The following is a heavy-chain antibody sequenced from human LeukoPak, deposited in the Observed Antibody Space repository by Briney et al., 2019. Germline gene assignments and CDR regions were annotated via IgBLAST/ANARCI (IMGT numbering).Heavy chain of an antibody. CDR2: ISSSSSYI. J-gene: IGHJ1*01. CDR1: GFTFSSYS. Sequence: PGGSLRLSCAASGFTFSSYSMNWVRQAPGKGLEWVSSISSSSSYIYYADSVKGRFTISRDNAKNSLYLQMNSLRAEDTAVYYCAKDAVDIAMARGYKYFQHRGQGTLVTVSS. V-gene: IGHV3-21*04. CDR3: AKDAVDIAMARGYKYFQH. D-gene: IGHD5-18*01.